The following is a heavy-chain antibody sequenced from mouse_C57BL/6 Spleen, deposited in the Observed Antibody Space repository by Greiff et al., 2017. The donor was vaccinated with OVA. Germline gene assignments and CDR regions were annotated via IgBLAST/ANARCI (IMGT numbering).Heavy chain of an antibody. D-gene: IGHD1-1*01. CDR3: ARAGYGSSSFFDY. V-gene: IGHV5-4*01. CDR1: GFTFSSYA. Sequence: EVQLVESGGGLVKPGGSLKLSCAASGFTFSSYAMSWVRQTPEKRLEWVATISDGGSYTYYPDNVKGRFTISRDNAKNNLYLQMSHLKSEDTAMYYCARAGYGSSSFFDYWGQGTTLTVSS. J-gene: IGHJ2*01. CDR2: ISDGGSYT.